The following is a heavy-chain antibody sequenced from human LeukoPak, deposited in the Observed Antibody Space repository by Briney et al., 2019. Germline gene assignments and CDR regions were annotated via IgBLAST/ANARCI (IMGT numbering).Heavy chain of an antibody. V-gene: IGHV4-38-2*02. Sequence: SETLSLTCTVSGYSISSGYYWGWIRQPPGKGLEWIGSIYHSGSTYYNPSLKSRVTISIDTSKNQFSLKLSSVTAADTAIYYCVRDFLFDGEGSFDVWGQGTMVTVSS. CDR1: GYSISSGYY. J-gene: IGHJ3*01. CDR2: IYHSGST. D-gene: IGHD4-17*01. CDR3: VRDFLFDGEGSFDV.